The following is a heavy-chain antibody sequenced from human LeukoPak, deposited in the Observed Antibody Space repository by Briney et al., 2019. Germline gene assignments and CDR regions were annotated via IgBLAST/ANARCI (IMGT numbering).Heavy chain of an antibody. V-gene: IGHV3-15*01. J-gene: IGHJ4*02. D-gene: IGHD1-26*01. Sequence: GGSLRLSCTASGFTFGDYAMSWVRQAPGKGLEWVGRIKSKTDGGTTDYAAPVKGRFTISRDDSKNTLYLQMNSLKTEDTAVYYCTTGTSYYAADFDYWGQGTLVTVSS. CDR2: IKSKTDGGTT. CDR3: TTGTSYYAADFDY. CDR1: GFTFGDYA.